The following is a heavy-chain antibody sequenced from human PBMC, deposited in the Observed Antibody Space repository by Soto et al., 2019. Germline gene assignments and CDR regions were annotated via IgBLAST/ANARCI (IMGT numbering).Heavy chain of an antibody. J-gene: IGHJ4*02. CDR2: IYYSGSA. CDR1: GGSISSSRYY. CDR3: ARTYYYGSGSYCNFDS. Sequence: PSETLSLTCTVSGGSISSSRYYWGWIRQPPGKGLEWIGNIYYSGSAYYNPSLKSRVTIFVDTSKNQFSLNLSSVTAAHTAVYSCARTYYYGSGSYCNFDSWGEGHLVSVSS. D-gene: IGHD3-10*01. V-gene: IGHV4-39*01.